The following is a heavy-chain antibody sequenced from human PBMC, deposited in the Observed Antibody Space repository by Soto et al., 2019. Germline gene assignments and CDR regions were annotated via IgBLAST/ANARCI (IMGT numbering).Heavy chain of an antibody. V-gene: IGHV1-18*01. Sequence: QVQLVQSGAEVKKPGASVKVSCKASGYTFTSYGISWVRQAPGQGLEWMGWISAYNGNTNYAQKLQGRVTMTTDTSTSTAYMELRSLRSDDTAVYYCAREGYCSGGSCYSSPLYYYYYGMDVWGQGTTVTVSS. CDR2: ISAYNGNT. CDR1: GYTFTSYG. CDR3: AREGYCSGGSCYSSPLYYYYYGMDV. D-gene: IGHD2-15*01. J-gene: IGHJ6*02.